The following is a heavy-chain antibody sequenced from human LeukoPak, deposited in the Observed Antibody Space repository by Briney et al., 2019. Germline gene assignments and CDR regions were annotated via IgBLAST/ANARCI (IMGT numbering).Heavy chain of an antibody. D-gene: IGHD6-19*01. Sequence: PSETLSLTCAVSGGSFSGYYWSWIRHPPREGLERVSTIIANSGTTSYAASVRGRFTISRDNSKNTLYLQLNTLRADDTATYYCAKPISGGLAVTADWFHPWGQGNLVVVSS. CDR3: AKPISGGLAVTADWFHP. CDR1: GGSFSGYY. V-gene: IGHV3-23*01. CDR2: IIANSGTT. J-gene: IGHJ5*01.